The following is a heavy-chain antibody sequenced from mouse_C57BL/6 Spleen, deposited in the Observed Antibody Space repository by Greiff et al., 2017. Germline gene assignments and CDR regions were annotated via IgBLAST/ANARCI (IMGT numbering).Heavy chain of an antibody. J-gene: IGHJ2*01. CDR2: ISSGSSTI. Sequence: EVKLVESGGGLVKPGGSLKLSCAASGFTFSDYGMHWVRQAPEKGLAWVAYISSGSSTIYYADTVKGRFTISRDNAKNTLFRQMASLRSEDTAMYYVARCNLDWYYFDYWGQGTTLTVSS. V-gene: IGHV5-17*01. D-gene: IGHD4-1*01. CDR1: GFTFSDYG. CDR3: ARCNLDWYYFDY.